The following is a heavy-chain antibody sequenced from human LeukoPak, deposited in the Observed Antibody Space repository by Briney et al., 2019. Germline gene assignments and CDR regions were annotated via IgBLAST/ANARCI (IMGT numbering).Heavy chain of an antibody. CDR2: ISRGGGST. CDR3: EKDKATVTWFDY. V-gene: IGHV3-23*01. J-gene: IGHJ4*02. CDR1: GFTFISYD. Sequence: PGGSLRLSCAASGFTFISYDMSWVRQAPGKGLERVSAISRGGGSTYYADSVKGRFTISRDNSKNTLYLQMNSLRAEDTAVYYCEKDKATVTWFDYWGQGPLVTVSS. D-gene: IGHD4-17*01.